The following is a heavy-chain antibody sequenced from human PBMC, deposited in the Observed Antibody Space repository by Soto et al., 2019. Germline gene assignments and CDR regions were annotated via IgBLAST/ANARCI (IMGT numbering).Heavy chain of an antibody. CDR2: ISAYNGNT. CDR3: ARGPELELRRVDWFDP. V-gene: IGHV1-18*01. Sequence: GASVKVSCKASGYTFTSYGISWVRQAPGQGLEWMGWISAYNGNTNYAQKLQGRVTMTTDTSTSTAYMELRSLRSDDTAVYYCARGPELELRRVDWFDPWGQGTLVTVSS. D-gene: IGHD1-7*01. J-gene: IGHJ5*02. CDR1: GYTFTSYG.